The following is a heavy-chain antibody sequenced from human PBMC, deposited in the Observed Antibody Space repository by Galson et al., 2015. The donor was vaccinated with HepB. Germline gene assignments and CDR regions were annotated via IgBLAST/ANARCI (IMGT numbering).Heavy chain of an antibody. Sequence: PVKVSCKASGYTLTGYYMHWVRQAPGQGLEWMGWINPNSGGTNYAQKFQGRITMTRDTSISTAYMELSRLRSDDTAVYYCARGDRHYVDYTSLGYYYYYMDVWGKGTTVTVSS. CDR3: ARGDRHYVDYTSLGYYYYYMDV. D-gene: IGHD4-17*01. CDR2: INPNSGGT. J-gene: IGHJ6*03. V-gene: IGHV1-2*02. CDR1: GYTLTGYY.